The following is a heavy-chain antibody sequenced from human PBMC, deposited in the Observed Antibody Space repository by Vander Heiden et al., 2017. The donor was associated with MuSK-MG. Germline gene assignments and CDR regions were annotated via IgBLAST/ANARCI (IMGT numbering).Heavy chain of an antibody. Sequence: QVHLVQSGAEVKKPGASLKLSCKTSGYTFINNYIHWVRQAPGQGFEWMGMIYPRDGRTSYAQKLQGRLTMTSDTSTSKMYRDLSSLRSDDTAVYYCARDNHAFDVWGQGTRVAVSS. V-gene: IGHV1-46*03. J-gene: IGHJ3*01. CDR2: IYPRDGRT. CDR1: GYTFINNY. CDR3: ARDNHAFDV.